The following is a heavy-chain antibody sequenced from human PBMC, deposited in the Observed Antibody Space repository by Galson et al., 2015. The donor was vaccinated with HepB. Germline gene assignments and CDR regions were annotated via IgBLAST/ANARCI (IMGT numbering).Heavy chain of an antibody. V-gene: IGHV4-34*01. D-gene: IGHD3-3*01. J-gene: IGHJ4*02. CDR1: GGSFSGYY. Sequence: ETLSLTCAVYGGSFSGYYWSWIRQPPGKGLEWIGEINHSGSTNYNPSLKSRVTISVDTSKNQFSLKLSSVTAADAAVYYCARGNRITIFGVAAYYFDYWGQGTLVTVSS. CDR2: INHSGST. CDR3: ARGNRITIFGVAAYYFDY.